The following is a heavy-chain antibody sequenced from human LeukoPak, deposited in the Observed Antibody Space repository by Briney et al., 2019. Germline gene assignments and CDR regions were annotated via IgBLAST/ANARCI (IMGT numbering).Heavy chain of an antibody. J-gene: IGHJ3*02. D-gene: IGHD1-7*01. CDR2: ISGSGGST. CDR3: AKGSFGTIRPDAFDI. CDR1: GFTFSNYA. Sequence: GGSLRLSCAASGFTFSNYAMSWVRQAPGKGLDWVSAISGSGGSTYYADSVKGRFTISRDNSRNTLYLQMNSLRAEDTAVYYCAKGSFGTIRPDAFDIWGQGTMVTVSS. V-gene: IGHV3-23*01.